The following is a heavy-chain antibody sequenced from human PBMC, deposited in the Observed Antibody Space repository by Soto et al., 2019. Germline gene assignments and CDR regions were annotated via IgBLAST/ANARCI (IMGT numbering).Heavy chain of an antibody. J-gene: IGHJ4*02. CDR1: GGTFSSYA. V-gene: IGHV1-69*01. CDR3: ASRGGGYCSGGSCYSEEDY. Sequence: QVQLVQSGAEVKKPGSSVKVSCKASGGTFSSYAISWVRQAPGQGLEWMGGIIPIFGTANYAQKFQGRVTITADESTRTAYMELSSLRSEDTAVYYCASRGGGYCSGGSCYSEEDYWGQGTLVTVSS. CDR2: IIPIFGTA. D-gene: IGHD2-15*01.